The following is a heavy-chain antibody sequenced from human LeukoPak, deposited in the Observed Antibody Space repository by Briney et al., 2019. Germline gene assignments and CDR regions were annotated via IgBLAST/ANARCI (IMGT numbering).Heavy chain of an antibody. J-gene: IGHJ4*02. V-gene: IGHV3-20*03. Sequence: WIRQPPGKGLEWVSGINWNGGSTGYADSVKGRFTISRDNAKNSLYLQMNSLRAEDTALYYCARRSRYSSGWYFDYWGQGTLVTVSS. CDR3: ARRSRYSSGWYFDY. CDR2: INWNGGST. D-gene: IGHD6-19*01.